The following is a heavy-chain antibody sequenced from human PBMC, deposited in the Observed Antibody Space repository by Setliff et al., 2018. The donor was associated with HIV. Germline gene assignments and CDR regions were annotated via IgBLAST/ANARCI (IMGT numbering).Heavy chain of an antibody. Sequence: SETLSLTCAVYGGSFSGYSWTRIRRPPGKGLEWIGEIYHSGRTDYNPSLTSRLTMSVGSSKNQFSLRLSPVAAADTAVYYCARGRCSGGTCSGRYSYLHIDVWGKGTTVTVSS. CDR3: ARGRCSGGTCSGRYSYLHIDV. D-gene: IGHD2-15*01. J-gene: IGHJ6*03. CDR1: GGSFSGYS. V-gene: IGHV4-34*01. CDR2: IYHSGRT.